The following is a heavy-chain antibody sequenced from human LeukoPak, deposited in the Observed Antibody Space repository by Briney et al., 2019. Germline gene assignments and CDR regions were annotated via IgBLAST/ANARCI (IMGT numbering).Heavy chain of an antibody. Sequence: GGSLRLSCVASGFIFNNYEMNWVRQAPGKGLEWVSYISRSSLSIYYADSAKGRFTISRDNAKNSLYLQMNGLRAEDTAVFYCEGYGDYHGYYFDYWGQRSLVSDCS. CDR3: EGYGDYHGYYFDY. CDR1: GFIFNNYE. J-gene: IGHJ4*02. CDR2: ISRSSLSI. D-gene: IGHD4-17*01. V-gene: IGHV3-21*05.